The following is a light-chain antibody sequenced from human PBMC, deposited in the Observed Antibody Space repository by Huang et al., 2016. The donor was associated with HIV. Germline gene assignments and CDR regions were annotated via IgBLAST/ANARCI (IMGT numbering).Light chain of an antibody. CDR2: GAS. CDR3: QQSYDART. CDR1: QSISSH. Sequence: DIQMTQSPSSLSASIGDRVTITCRASQSISSHLNWYQQKPGKAPKLLIYGASKLQTGGPSRFSGSGSGTDFTLAISSLQPEDVATYYCQQSYDARTFGQGTKVEI. V-gene: IGKV1-39*01. J-gene: IGKJ1*01.